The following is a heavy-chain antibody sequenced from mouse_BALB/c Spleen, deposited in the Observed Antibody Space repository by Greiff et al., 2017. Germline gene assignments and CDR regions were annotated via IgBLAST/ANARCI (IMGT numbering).Heavy chain of an antibody. CDR1: GFTFSDYY. CDR2: ISDGGSYT. J-gene: IGHJ3*01. D-gene: IGHD1-2*01. V-gene: IGHV5-4*02. Sequence: EVQGVESGGGLVKPGGSLKLSCAASGFTFSDYYMYWVRQTPEKRLEWVATISDGGSYTYYPDSVKGRFTISRDNAKNNLYLQMSSLKSEDTAMYYCARGGLLRLAAWFAYWGQGTLVTVSA. CDR3: ARGGLLRLAAWFAY.